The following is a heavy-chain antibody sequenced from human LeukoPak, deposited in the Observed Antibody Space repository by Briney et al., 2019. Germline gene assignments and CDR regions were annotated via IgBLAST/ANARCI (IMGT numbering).Heavy chain of an antibody. D-gene: IGHD2-8*02. V-gene: IGHV3-9*01. Sequence: GGSLRLSCAASGFTFDDYAMHWVRQAPGQDLEGVLSMSGNGGSIGYADSVKGRITISRDNAKNSLYLQMNSLRPEDTALYYCAKGASRDGGVSGAWGQGTPVTVSS. CDR3: AKGASRDGGVSGA. J-gene: IGHJ5*02. CDR1: GFTFDDYA. CDR2: MSGNGGSI.